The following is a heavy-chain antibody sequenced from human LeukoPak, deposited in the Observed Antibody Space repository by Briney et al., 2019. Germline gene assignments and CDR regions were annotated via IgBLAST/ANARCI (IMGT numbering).Heavy chain of an antibody. V-gene: IGHV1-8*01. D-gene: IGHD7-27*01. CDR1: GYTFTSYD. CDR3: AGLLWGANWFDP. CDR2: MNPNSGNT. J-gene: IGHJ5*02. Sequence: GASVKVSCKASGYTFTSYDINWVRQATGQGLEWMGWMNPNSGNTGYAQKFQGRVTMTRNTSISTAYMELSSLRSEDTAVYYCAGLLWGANWFDPWGQGTLVTASS.